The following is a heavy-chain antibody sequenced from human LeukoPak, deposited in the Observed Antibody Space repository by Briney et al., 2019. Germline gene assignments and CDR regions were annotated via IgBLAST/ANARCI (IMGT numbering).Heavy chain of an antibody. J-gene: IGHJ6*03. Sequence: ASVKVSCKASGYTFTSYYMHWVRQAPGQGLEWMGIINPSGGSTSYAQKFQGRVTMTRDMSTSTAYMELSSLRSEDTAVYYCARSRGIRNYMDVWGKGTTVTVSS. CDR1: GYTFTSYY. CDR2: INPSGGST. CDR3: ARSRGIRNYMDV. D-gene: IGHD3-3*02. V-gene: IGHV1-46*01.